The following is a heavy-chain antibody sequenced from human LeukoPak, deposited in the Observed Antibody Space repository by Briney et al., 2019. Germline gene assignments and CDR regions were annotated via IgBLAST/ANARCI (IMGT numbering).Heavy chain of an antibody. D-gene: IGHD3-9*01. CDR3: ARHGILAGYEYFDY. CDR1: GGSISSSNW. CDR2: IYHSGST. V-gene: IGHV4-4*02. Sequence: SGTLSLTCAVSGGSISSSNWWSWVRQPPGKGLEWIGEIYHSGSTNYNPFLKSRVTISVDKSKNQFSLKLSSVTAADTAVYYCARHGILAGYEYFDYWGQGTLVTVSS. J-gene: IGHJ4*02.